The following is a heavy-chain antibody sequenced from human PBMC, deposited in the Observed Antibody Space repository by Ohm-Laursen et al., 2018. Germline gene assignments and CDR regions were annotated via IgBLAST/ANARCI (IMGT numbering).Heavy chain of an antibody. CDR2: MNPNSHNT. D-gene: IGHD4-23*01. J-gene: IGHJ5*02. CDR1: GYTFSSYD. CDR3: ARAVRYQLLSDP. Sequence: ASVKVSCKASGYTFSSYDIIWVRKASGQGPEWMGWMNPNSHNTGYARKFRGRVSMTSDSSISTAYMELYSLTSEDTATYYCARAVRYQLLSDPWGQGTLVTVSS. V-gene: IGHV1-8*01.